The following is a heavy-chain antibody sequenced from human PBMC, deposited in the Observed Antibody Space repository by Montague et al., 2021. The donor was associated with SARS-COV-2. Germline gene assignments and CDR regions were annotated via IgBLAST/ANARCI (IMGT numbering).Heavy chain of an antibody. V-gene: IGHV4-4*07. CDR2: LNISGST. CDR3: AGESGYSSGWRYYYEMDV. CDR1: GGSISNYY. Sequence: SETLSLTCTVSGGSISNYYWTWIRQPAGKGLEWIGRLNISGSTTYNPSLKSRVTMSVDTSKNQFSLNVTTVTAADTAIYFCAGESGYSSGWRYYYEMDVWGQGTTVTVSS. J-gene: IGHJ6*02. D-gene: IGHD6-19*01.